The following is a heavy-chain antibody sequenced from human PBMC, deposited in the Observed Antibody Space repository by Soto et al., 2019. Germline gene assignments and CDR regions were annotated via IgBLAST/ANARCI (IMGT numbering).Heavy chain of an antibody. CDR1: GYMFYDYW. CDR3: ARFGGPGLSPNWFDS. Sequence: GESLQIFCEGSGYMFYDYWIGWVRQMPGKGLKWMGLIYPDDSDTRYSPSFQGQVTLSADKSINTAYLQWSTLKASDTAMYYCARFGGPGLSPNWFDSWGKGTLVTVSS. CDR2: IYPDDSDT. J-gene: IGHJ5*01. D-gene: IGHD3-16*01. V-gene: IGHV5-51*01.